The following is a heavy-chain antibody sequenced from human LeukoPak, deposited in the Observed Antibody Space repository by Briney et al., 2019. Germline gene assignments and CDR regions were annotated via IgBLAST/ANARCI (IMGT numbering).Heavy chain of an antibody. CDR1: GFTLSTYW. J-gene: IGHJ4*02. Sequence: PGGSLRLSCAASGFTLSTYWMHWVRQALGKGLEWVSSISASGRGTYYADSVKGRFTISRDNSKNTLYLQVNSLRAEDTAVYHCAKKSPIFGVVIPLFDYWGQGTLVSVSS. V-gene: IGHV3-23*01. CDR3: AKKSPIFGVVIPLFDY. CDR2: ISASGRGT. D-gene: IGHD3-3*01.